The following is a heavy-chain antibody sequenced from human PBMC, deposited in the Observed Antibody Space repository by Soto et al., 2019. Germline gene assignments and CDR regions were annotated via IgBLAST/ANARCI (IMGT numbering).Heavy chain of an antibody. J-gene: IGHJ6*02. D-gene: IGHD3-9*01. Sequence: GASVKVSCKASGYTFTSYYIHWVRQAPGQGLEWMGIINPSGGSTSYAQKFQGRVTMTRDTSTSTVYMELSSLRSEDTAVYYCARAPLRYFDWLSHYYYYYGMDVWGQGTTVTVSS. CDR2: INPSGGST. CDR3: ARAPLRYFDWLSHYYYYYGMDV. V-gene: IGHV1-46*03. CDR1: GYTFTSYY.